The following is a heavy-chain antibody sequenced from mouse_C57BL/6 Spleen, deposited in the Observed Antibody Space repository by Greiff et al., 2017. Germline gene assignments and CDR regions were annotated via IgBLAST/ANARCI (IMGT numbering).Heavy chain of an antibody. CDR2: ISDGGSYT. J-gene: IGHJ2*01. CDR3: ARGLLLRHFDY. D-gene: IGHD1-1*01. V-gene: IGHV5-4*01. CDR1: GFTFSSYA. Sequence: EVQLVESGGGLVKPGGSLKLSCAASGFTFSSYALSWVRQTPEKRLEWVANISDGGSYTYYPDNLKGRFTISRDNAKNNLYLQMSHLKSEDTAMYYCARGLLLRHFDYWGQGTTLTVSS.